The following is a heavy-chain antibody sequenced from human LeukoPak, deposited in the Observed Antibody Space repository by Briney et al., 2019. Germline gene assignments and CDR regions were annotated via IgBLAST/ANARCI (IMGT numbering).Heavy chain of an antibody. V-gene: IGHV3-21*01. Sequence: GGSLRLSCVASGFTFSSYSMNWVRQAPGKGLEWVSYISSSSHIYDAESVKGRFTISRDNGKNSLYLQMNSLRAEDTAVYYCARDTYSYDSSGYYLPEGFDYWGQGTLVTVSS. CDR1: GFTFSSYS. CDR3: ARDTYSYDSSGYYLPEGFDY. D-gene: IGHD3-22*01. CDR2: ISSSSHI. J-gene: IGHJ4*02.